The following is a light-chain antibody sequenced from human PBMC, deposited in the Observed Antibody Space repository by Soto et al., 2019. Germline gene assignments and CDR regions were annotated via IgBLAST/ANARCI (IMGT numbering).Light chain of an antibody. Sequence: QSALTQPASVSGSPGQSITISCTGTSGDIGGSNYVSWYQQHPGKAPKLLISEVTNRPSGVSNRFSGSKSGNTASLTISGLQAEAEADYYCSSYTTNITPVVFGGGTKLTVL. J-gene: IGLJ2*01. CDR3: SSYTTNITPVV. CDR1: SGDIGGSNY. CDR2: EVT. V-gene: IGLV2-14*01.